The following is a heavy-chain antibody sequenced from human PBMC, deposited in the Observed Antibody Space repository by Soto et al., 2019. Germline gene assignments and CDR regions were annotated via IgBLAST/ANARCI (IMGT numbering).Heavy chain of an antibody. J-gene: IGHJ5*02. CDR3: AREGALGGPNWFDP. CDR2: INTGNART. Sequence: ASVKVSCKASGYTFANYALHWLRQAPGQRLEWMGWINTGNARTQYSQTFQDRITITRDTSATTAYMELGSLASEDTAVYYCAREGALGGPNWFDPWGQGTLVTRLL. D-gene: IGHD3-16*01. V-gene: IGHV1-3*04. CDR1: GYTFANYA.